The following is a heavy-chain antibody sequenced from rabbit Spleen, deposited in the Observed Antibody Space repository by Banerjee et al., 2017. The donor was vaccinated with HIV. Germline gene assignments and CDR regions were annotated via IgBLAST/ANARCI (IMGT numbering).Heavy chain of an antibody. CDR2: INAATGRP. CDR1: GFSFGARDV. D-gene: IGHD1-1*01. V-gene: IGHV1S45*01. Sequence: QEQLVESGGGLVQPEGSLTLTCKASGFSFGARDVMCWVRQAPGKGLEWIACINAATGRPVYATWASGRFTISRTSSTTVTLRMTSLTAADRAIYFCARDLVGVIGWNFYLWGQGTLVTVS. J-gene: IGHJ4*01. CDR3: ARDLVGVIGWNFYL.